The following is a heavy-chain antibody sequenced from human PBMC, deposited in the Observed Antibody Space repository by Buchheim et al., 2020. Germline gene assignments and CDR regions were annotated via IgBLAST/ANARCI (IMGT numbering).Heavy chain of an antibody. J-gene: IGHJ3*02. CDR3: ARAGRYGAFDGFDI. V-gene: IGHV4-34*01. D-gene: IGHD3-10*01. CDR2: INHSGWT. Sequence: QVHLQQWGAGLLKPSETLSLTCAVYGGSSSGDYWSWIRQFSGKGLEWIGEINHSGWTSYNPSLQSRITISVDTSKNQFSLKLNSVTAADTAVYYCARAGRYGAFDGFDIWGQGA. CDR1: GGSSSGDY.